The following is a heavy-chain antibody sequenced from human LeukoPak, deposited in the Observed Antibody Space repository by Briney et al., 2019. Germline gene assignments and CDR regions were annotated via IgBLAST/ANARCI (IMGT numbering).Heavy chain of an antibody. CDR2: ISDRGSRT. D-gene: IGHD4-23*01. V-gene: IGHV3-23*01. Sequence: GGSLRLSCAVSGITLSNYGMGWVRQAPGKGLEWVAGISDRGSRTNYADSVKGRFTISTDHPKNTLYLQMNSLRAEDTAAYYCAKVAWLGTVASYYFDSWGQGTQVTVSS. J-gene: IGHJ4*02. CDR1: GITLSNYG. CDR3: AKVAWLGTVASYYFDS.